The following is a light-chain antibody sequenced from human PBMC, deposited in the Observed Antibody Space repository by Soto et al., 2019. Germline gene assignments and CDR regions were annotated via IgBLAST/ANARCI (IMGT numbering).Light chain of an antibody. CDR1: QSVSSSY. CDR3: QQYGSSPGIT. J-gene: IGKJ5*01. CDR2: GAS. Sequence: IVLTQSPGTLSLSPGERETLSCSASQSVSSSYLAWYQQKPGQAPRLLIYGASSRATGIPDRFSGSGSGTDFTPTISRLEPEDFAVYYCQQYGSSPGITFGQGTRLEIK. V-gene: IGKV3-20*01.